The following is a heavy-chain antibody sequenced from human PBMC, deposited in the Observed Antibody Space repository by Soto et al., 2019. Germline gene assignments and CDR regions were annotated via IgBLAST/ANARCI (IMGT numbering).Heavy chain of an antibody. V-gene: IGHV3-30*18. CDR1: GFTFSSYV. J-gene: IGHJ4*02. Sequence: PGGSLRLSCAASGFTFSSYVMHWVRQAPGKGLEWVAVISYDGSNKYYADSVKGRFTISRDNSKNTLYLQMNSLRGEDTAVYYCAKDATDLPLEYWGQGPRATVP. D-gene: IGHD2-15*01. CDR2: ISYDGSNK. CDR3: AKDATDLPLEY.